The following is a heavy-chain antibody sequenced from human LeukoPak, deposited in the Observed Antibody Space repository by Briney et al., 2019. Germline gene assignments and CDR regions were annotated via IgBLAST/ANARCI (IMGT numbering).Heavy chain of an antibody. V-gene: IGHV1-8*01. Sequence: GASVKVSCKASGYTFTIYDINWVRHATGQGLEWMGWMNPNSGNTGYAQKFQGRVTMTRNTPISTAYMELSGLRSEDTAVYYCARGAPGSYCSGGSCPYFDYWGQGTLVTVSS. CDR1: GYTFTIYD. J-gene: IGHJ4*02. CDR2: MNPNSGNT. D-gene: IGHD2-15*01. CDR3: ARGAPGSYCSGGSCPYFDY.